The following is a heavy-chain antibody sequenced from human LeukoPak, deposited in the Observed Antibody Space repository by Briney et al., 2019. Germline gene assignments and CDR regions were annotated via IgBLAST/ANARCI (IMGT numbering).Heavy chain of an antibody. CDR1: GYTFTGYY. CDR3: ARVPLYTFYYYYMDV. V-gene: IGHV1-2*02. Sequence: ASVKVSCKASGYTFTGYYIHWVRQAPGQGLEWMGWINPNSGGTNYAQKFQGRVTMTRDTSISTAYMELSRLRSDDTAVYYCARVPLYTFYYYYMDVWAKGPRSPSP. J-gene: IGHJ6*03. D-gene: IGHD2-2*02. CDR2: INPNSGGT.